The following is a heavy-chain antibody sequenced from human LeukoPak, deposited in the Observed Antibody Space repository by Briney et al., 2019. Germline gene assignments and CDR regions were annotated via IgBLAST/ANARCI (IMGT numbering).Heavy chain of an antibody. Sequence: QTGGSLRLSCAASGFTFSSYAMSWVRQAPGKGLEWVSAISGRGGSTYYADSVKGRFTISRDNSKNTLYLQMNSLRAEDTAVYYCAKASAMIVVVSKHFDYWGQGTLVTVSS. J-gene: IGHJ4*02. CDR1: GFTFSSYA. D-gene: IGHD3-22*01. CDR2: ISGRGGST. V-gene: IGHV3-23*01. CDR3: AKASAMIVVVSKHFDY.